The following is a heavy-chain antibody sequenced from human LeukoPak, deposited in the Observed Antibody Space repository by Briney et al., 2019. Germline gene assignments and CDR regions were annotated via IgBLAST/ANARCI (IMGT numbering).Heavy chain of an antibody. Sequence: SETLSLTCAVSGGSISSGDYYWSWIRQPPGKGLEWIGYIYYSGSTNYNPSLKSRVTISVDTSKNQFSLKLSSVTAADTAVYYCARSPGIAAAGTGYWGQGTLVTVSS. D-gene: IGHD6-13*01. CDR2: IYYSGST. V-gene: IGHV4-30-4*01. J-gene: IGHJ4*02. CDR1: GGSISSGDYY. CDR3: ARSPGIAAAGTGY.